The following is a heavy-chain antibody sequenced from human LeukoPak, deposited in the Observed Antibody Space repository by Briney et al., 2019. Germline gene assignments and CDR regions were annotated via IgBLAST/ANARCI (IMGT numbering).Heavy chain of an antibody. V-gene: IGHV4-61*01. D-gene: IGHD3-9*01. CDR1: GGSVSSGSYY. CDR2: IYYSGST. J-gene: IGHJ4*02. CDR3: ARDILTGSTTDY. Sequence: SETLSLTCTVSGGSVSSGSYYWSWIRQPPGKGLEWIGYIYYSGSTNYNPSLKSRVTISVDTSKNQFSLKLSSVTAADTAVYYCARDILTGSTTDYWGQGTLVTASS.